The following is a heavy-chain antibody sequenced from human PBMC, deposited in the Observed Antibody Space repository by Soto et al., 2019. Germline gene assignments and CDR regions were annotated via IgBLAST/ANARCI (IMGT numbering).Heavy chain of an antibody. CDR2: IIRTSSAI. J-gene: IGHJ4*02. V-gene: IGHV3-48*02. Sequence: EVQLVESGGGLVQPGGSLRLSCAASGFTLSSYSMNWVRQAPGKGLDWVSYIIRTSSAIYYADSVKGRFNISRHNANNPLFLQMNSLRDEDTAVYYCARDGGYSGYDIDYWGQGTLLTVSS. CDR1: GFTLSSYS. CDR3: ARDGGYSGYDIDY. D-gene: IGHD5-12*01.